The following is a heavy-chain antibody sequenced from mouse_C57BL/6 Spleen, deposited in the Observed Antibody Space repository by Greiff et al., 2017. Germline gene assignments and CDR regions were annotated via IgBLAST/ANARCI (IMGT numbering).Heavy chain of an antibody. CDR2: IHPNSGST. D-gene: IGHD1-1*01. J-gene: IGHJ3*01. V-gene: IGHV1-64*01. Sequence: QVQLQQPGAELVKPGASVKLSCKASGYTFTSYWMHWVKQRPGQGLEWIGMIHPNSGSTNYNEKFKSKATLPVDKSSSTAYMQLSSLTSEDSAVYYCARDGSRGPWFAYWGQGTLVTVSA. CDR1: GYTFTSYW. CDR3: ARDGSRGPWFAY.